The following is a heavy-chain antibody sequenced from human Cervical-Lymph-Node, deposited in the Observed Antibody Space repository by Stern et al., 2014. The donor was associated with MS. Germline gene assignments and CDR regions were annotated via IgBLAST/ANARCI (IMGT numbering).Heavy chain of an antibody. CDR2: INPNSGGT. V-gene: IGHV1-2*04. J-gene: IGHJ4*02. CDR3: ARGYCSSTSCSDYFDY. Sequence: QVQLMQSGAEVKKPGASVKVSCKASGYTFTGYYMHWVRQAPGQGLEWMGWINPNSGGTNYAQKFQGWVTMTRDTSISTAYMELSRLRSDDTAVYYCARGYCSSTSCSDYFDYWGQGTLVTVSS. CDR1: GYTFTGYY. D-gene: IGHD2-2*01.